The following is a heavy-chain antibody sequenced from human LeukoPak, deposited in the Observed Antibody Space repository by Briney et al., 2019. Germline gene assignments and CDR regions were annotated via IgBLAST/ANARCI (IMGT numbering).Heavy chain of an antibody. CDR2: IYTSGRT. D-gene: IGHD3-3*01. CDR3: ARDVGFLEWSRGYYYYMDV. J-gene: IGHJ6*03. V-gene: IGHV4-61*02. CDR1: GGSTSSGSYY. Sequence: SETLSLTCTLSGGSTSSGSYYWSWIRQPAGKGLGWIGRIYTSGRTNYNPSLKSRVTISVDTSKNQFSLKLSSVTAADTAVYYCARDVGFLEWSRGYYYYMDVWGKGTTVTVSS.